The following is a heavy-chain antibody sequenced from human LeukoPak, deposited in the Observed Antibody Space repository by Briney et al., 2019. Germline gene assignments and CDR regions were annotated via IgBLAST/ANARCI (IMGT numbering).Heavy chain of an antibody. J-gene: IGHJ4*02. CDR1: GGSISSYY. V-gene: IGHV4-59*01. Sequence: PSETLSLTCTVSGGSISSYYWSWIRQPPGKGLEWIGYIYYSGSTNYNPSLKSRVTISVGTSKNQFSLKLSSVTAADTAVYYCARVGHGDYAFDYWGQGTLVTVSS. CDR3: ARVGHGDYAFDY. D-gene: IGHD4-17*01. CDR2: IYYSGST.